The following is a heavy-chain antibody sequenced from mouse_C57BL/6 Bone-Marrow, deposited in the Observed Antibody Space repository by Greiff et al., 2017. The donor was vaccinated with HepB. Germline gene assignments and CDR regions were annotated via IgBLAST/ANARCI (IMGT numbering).Heavy chain of an antibody. Sequence: QVQLKQPGAELVKPGASVKMSCKASGYTFTSYWITWVKQRPGQGLEWIGDIYPGSGSTNYNEKFKSKATLTVDTSSSTAYMQLSSLTSEDSAVYYCARTGLRRWVYFDYWGQGTTLTVSS. CDR3: ARTGLRRWVYFDY. CDR1: GYTFTSYW. J-gene: IGHJ2*01. CDR2: IYPGSGST. D-gene: IGHD2-2*01. V-gene: IGHV1-55*01.